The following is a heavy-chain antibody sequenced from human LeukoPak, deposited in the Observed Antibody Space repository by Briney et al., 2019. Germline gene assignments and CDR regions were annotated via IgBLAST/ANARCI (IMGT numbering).Heavy chain of an antibody. D-gene: IGHD1-26*01. CDR1: GYTFTDYY. CDR2: VDPEDGET. V-gene: IGHV1-69-2*01. J-gene: IGHJ4*02. CDR3: ATGNSGSYSFDY. Sequence: ASVKISCKVSGYTFTDYYMHWVQQPPGKGLEWMGLVDPEDGETIYAEKFQGRVTIPADTSTDTASMELSSLRSEDTAVYYCATGNSGSYSFDYWGQGTLVTVSS.